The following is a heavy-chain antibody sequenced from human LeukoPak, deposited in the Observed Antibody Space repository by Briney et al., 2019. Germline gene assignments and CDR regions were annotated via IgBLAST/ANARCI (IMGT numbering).Heavy chain of an antibody. J-gene: IGHJ4*02. V-gene: IGHV3-30-3*01. CDR2: ISYDGSNK. Sequence: GGSLRLSCAASGFTFSSYAMHWVRQAPGKGLEWVTLISYDGSNKYYADSVKGRFTISRDNSKNTLYLQMNSLRAEDTAVYYCARPVDYNAGDYWGQGTLVTVSS. CDR1: GFTFSSYA. D-gene: IGHD5-12*01. CDR3: ARPVDYNAGDY.